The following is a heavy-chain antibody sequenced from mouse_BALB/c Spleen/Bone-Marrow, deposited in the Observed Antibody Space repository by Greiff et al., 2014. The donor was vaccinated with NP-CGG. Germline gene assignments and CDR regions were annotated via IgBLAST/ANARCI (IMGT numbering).Heavy chain of an antibody. CDR2: ISSGGSYT. Sequence: EVQRVESGGGLVKPGGSLKLSCAASGFTFSSYAMSWVRQSPEKRLEWVAEISSGGSYTYYPDTVTGRFTISRDNAKNTLYLEMSSLRSEDTAMYYCARGGNYLDYWGQGTTLTVPS. CDR3: ARGGNYLDY. CDR1: GFTFSSYA. V-gene: IGHV5-9-4*01. J-gene: IGHJ2*01.